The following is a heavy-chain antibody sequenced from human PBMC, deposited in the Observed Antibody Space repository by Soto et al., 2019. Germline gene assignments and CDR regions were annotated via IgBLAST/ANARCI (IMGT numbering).Heavy chain of an antibody. CDR3: ARPNRAGTEKDWFDP. D-gene: IGHD6-13*01. Sequence: SETLSLTCTVSGGSISSAGFYWGWIRQPPGKGLEWIANIYYGGNTYYNQSLRSRITISIDTSKNQISLRLSSVTATDSALYYCARPNRAGTEKDWFDPWGPGTLVTVSS. J-gene: IGHJ5*02. CDR2: IYYGGNT. V-gene: IGHV4-39*01. CDR1: GGSISSAGFY.